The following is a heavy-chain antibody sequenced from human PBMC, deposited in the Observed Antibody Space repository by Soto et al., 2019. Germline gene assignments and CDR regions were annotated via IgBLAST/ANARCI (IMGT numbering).Heavy chain of an antibody. CDR2: IYYSEST. J-gene: IGHJ5*02. CDR1: GGSISSSSYY. Sequence: QLLESGPGLVKPSETLSLTCTVSGGSISSSSYYWGWIRQPPGKGLEWIGTIYYSESTYYNPSLKSRVTISVDMSKNQFSLKLSSVTAADTAVYYCVRPWMGFGELSGFDPWGQGTLVTVSS. D-gene: IGHD3-10*01. V-gene: IGHV4-39*01. CDR3: VRPWMGFGELSGFDP.